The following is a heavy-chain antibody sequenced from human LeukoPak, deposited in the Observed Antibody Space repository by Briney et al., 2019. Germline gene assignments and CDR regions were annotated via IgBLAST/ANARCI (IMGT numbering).Heavy chain of an antibody. CDR3: ARSRYYDSSAYYYSFDC. V-gene: IGHV3-48*03. CDR1: GFTFSSYE. Sequence: GGSLRLSCAASGFTFSSYEMIWVRQAPGKGLEWVSYISSSGSTIYYADSVKGRFTISRDNAKSSLYLQMNSLRAEDTAVYYCARSRYYDSSAYYYSFDCWGQGTLVTVSS. D-gene: IGHD3-22*01. CDR2: ISSSGSTI. J-gene: IGHJ4*02.